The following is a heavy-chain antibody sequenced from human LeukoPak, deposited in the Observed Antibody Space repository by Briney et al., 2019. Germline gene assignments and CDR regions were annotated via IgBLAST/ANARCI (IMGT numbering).Heavy chain of an antibody. CDR2: INPNSGDT. J-gene: IGHJ4*01. D-gene: IGHD5-18*01. V-gene: IGHV1-2*06. Sequence: GASVKVSCKASGYTLTVYYIHWVRQAPGQGLEWMGRINPNSGDTNFAQKFRGRVTMTRDTSISTAYMDLSGLRPDDTAVYYCAREGSGYTYGRGSYFDYWGHGILVTVSS. CDR1: GYTLTVYY. CDR3: AREGSGYTYGRGSYFDY.